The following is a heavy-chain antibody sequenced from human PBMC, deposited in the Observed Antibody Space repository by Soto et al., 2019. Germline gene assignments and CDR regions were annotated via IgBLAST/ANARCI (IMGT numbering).Heavy chain of an antibody. V-gene: IGHV3-64D*08. CDR1: GFTFSSYA. Sequence: GGSLRLSCSASGFTFSSYAMHWVRQAPGKGLEYVSAISSNGGSTYYADSVKGRFTISRDNSKNTLYLQMSSLRAEDTAVYYCVKGAIVGATSFDYWGQGTLVTVS. D-gene: IGHD1-26*01. J-gene: IGHJ4*02. CDR2: ISSNGGST. CDR3: VKGAIVGATSFDY.